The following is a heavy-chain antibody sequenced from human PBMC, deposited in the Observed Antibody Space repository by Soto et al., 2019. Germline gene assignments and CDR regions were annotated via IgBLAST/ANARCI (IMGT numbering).Heavy chain of an antibody. CDR2: FDPEDGET. D-gene: IGHD3-10*01. Sequence: ASVKVSCKVSGDTLPEFSMHWVRQAPGKGLEWMGGFDPEDGETIYAQKFLGRVTMTEDTSTDTAYMELSSLTSEDTAVYYCARSTPQSGSYLHIFDYWGQGTLVTVSS. J-gene: IGHJ4*02. CDR1: GDTLPEFS. CDR3: ARSTPQSGSYLHIFDY. V-gene: IGHV1-24*01.